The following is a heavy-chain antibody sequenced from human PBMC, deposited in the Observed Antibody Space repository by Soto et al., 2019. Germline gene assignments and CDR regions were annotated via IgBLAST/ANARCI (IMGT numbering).Heavy chain of an antibody. CDR1: DYTFTSYG. CDR3: ARDEYNWSPYFDN. V-gene: IGHV1-18*01. Sequence: QGQLVQSGAEVKKPGASVKVSCKASDYTFTSYGISWVRQAPGQGLEWMGWISAYNGNTNYAQKPQGIVTMTTDTSRSTGYMELRSLRSDDTAVYYCARDEYNWSPYFDNWGKGTLVTVSS. CDR2: ISAYNGNT. D-gene: IGHD1-20*01. J-gene: IGHJ4*02.